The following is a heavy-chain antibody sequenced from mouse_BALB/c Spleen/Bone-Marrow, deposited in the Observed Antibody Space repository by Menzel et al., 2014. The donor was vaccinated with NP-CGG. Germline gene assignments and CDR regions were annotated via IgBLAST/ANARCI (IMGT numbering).Heavy chain of an antibody. V-gene: IGHV1-4*01. CDR1: GYTFTSYT. J-gene: IGHJ4*01. D-gene: IGHD1-2*01. CDR2: INPSSGYT. CDR3: ARGGLRLPYAMDY. Sequence: VKLMESGAELARPGASVKMSCKASGYTFTSYTIHWVKQRPGQGLEWIGYINPSSGYTNYNQKFKDKATLTADTSSSTAYTQLSSLTSGDSAVYYCARGGLRLPYAMDYWGQGTSVTVSS.